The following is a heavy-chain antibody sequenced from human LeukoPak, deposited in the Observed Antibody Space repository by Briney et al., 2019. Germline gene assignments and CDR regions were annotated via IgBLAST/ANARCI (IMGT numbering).Heavy chain of an antibody. V-gene: IGHV3-15*01. CDR2: IKSKTDGGTT. CDR1: GFTFSNAW. Sequence: PGGSLRLSCAASGFTFSNAWMSWVRQAPGKGLEWVGRIKSKTDGGTTDYAAPVKGRFTISRDDSKNTLYLQMNSLKTEDTAVYYCTTAPKYTAMVMDYFDYWGQGTLVTVSS. CDR3: TTAPKYTAMVMDYFDY. D-gene: IGHD5-18*01. J-gene: IGHJ4*02.